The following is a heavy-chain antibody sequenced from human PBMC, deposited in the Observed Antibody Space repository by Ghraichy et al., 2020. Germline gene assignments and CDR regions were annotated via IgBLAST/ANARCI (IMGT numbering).Heavy chain of an antibody. Sequence: SETLSLTCAVYGGSFSGYYWSWIRQPPGKGLEWIGEINHSGSTNYNPSLKSRVTISVDTSKNQFSLKLSSVTAADTAVYYCARPIPKTGRGHSTRGTRSPWYFDLWGRGTLVTVSS. V-gene: IGHV4-34*01. J-gene: IGHJ2*01. D-gene: IGHD2-2*02. CDR1: GGSFSGYY. CDR2: INHSGST. CDR3: ARPIPKTGRGHSTRGTRSPWYFDL.